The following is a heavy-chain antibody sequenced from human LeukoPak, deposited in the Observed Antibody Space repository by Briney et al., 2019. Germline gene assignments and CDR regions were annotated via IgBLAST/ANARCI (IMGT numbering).Heavy chain of an antibody. CDR1: GGSISSNY. V-gene: IGHV4-59*01. CDR3: ARGLYGSGLY. CDR2: IYYSGST. D-gene: IGHD3-10*01. Sequence: SETLSLTCTVSGGSISSNYWSWIRQPPGKGLEGIGYIYYSGSTNYNPSLKSRVTISVDTSKNQFSLKLSSVTAADTAVYFCARGLYGSGLYWGQGTLVTVSS. J-gene: IGHJ4*02.